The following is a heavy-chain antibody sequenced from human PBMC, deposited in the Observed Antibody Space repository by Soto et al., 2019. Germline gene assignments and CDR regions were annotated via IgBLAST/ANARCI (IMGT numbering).Heavy chain of an antibody. Sequence: ASETLSLTCAVYGGSFSGYYWSWIRQPPGKGLEWIGEINHSGSTNYNPSLKSRVTISVDTSKNQFSLKLSSVTAADTAVYYCARGRSSYGPKSENWFDPWGQGTLVTVS. D-gene: IGHD6-13*01. CDR3: ARGRSSYGPKSENWFDP. CDR2: INHSGST. CDR1: GGSFSGYY. J-gene: IGHJ5*02. V-gene: IGHV4-34*01.